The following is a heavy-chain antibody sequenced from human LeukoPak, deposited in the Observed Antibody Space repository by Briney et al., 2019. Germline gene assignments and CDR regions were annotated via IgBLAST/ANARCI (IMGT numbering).Heavy chain of an antibody. J-gene: IGHJ4*02. V-gene: IGHV3-23*01. Sequence: GGSLRLSCAASGFTFSSYAMSWVRQAPGKGLEWVSAISGSGGSTYYADSVKGRFTISRDNSKNTLYLQMNSLRAEDTAAYYFAKDAPPTGYGDFPWGYWGQGTLVTVSS. CDR3: AKDAPPTGYGDFPWGY. CDR1: GFTFSSYA. CDR2: ISGSGGST. D-gene: IGHD4-17*01.